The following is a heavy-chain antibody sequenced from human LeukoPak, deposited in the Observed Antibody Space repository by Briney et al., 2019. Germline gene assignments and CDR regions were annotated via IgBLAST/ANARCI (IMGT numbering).Heavy chain of an antibody. CDR3: ARDLAWGAFDY. V-gene: IGHV3-23*01. Sequence: GGSLRLSCAVSGFTFSSYGMSWVRQAPGEGLEWVSAISYSGGSTYYADSVKGRFTISRDNSKNTLYLQMNSLRVEDTAVYYCARDLAWGAFDYWGQGTLVTVSS. D-gene: IGHD7-27*01. CDR2: ISYSGGST. J-gene: IGHJ4*02. CDR1: GFTFSSYG.